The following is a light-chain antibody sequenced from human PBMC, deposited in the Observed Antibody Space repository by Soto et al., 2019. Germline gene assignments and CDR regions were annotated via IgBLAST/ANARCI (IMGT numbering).Light chain of an antibody. J-gene: IGKJ1*01. Sequence: PGPGTPLSSGASQSVDINLAWYQQKPGQAPRLLISGVYSRAAGIPDRFSGSGSGTDFTLTISRLEPEDFAVYCCQQYDFSPRPFGQGTKV. CDR2: GVY. CDR1: QSVDIN. V-gene: IGKV3-20*01. CDR3: QQYDFSPRP.